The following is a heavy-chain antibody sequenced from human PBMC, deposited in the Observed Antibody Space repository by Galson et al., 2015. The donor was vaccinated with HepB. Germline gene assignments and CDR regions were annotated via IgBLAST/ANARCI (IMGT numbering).Heavy chain of an antibody. D-gene: IGHD3-22*01. J-gene: IGHJ4*02. CDR1: GGTFSSYT. CDR3: AREREDSSGFDY. CDR2: IIPILGIA. Sequence: SVKVSCKASGGTFSSYTISWVRQAPGQGLEWMGRIIPILGIANYAQKFQGRVTITADKSTNTAYMELSSLRSEDTAVYYCAREREDSSGFDYWGQGTLVTVSS. V-gene: IGHV1-69*04.